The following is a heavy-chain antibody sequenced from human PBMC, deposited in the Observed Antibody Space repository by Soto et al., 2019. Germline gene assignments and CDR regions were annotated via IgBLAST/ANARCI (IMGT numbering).Heavy chain of an antibody. Sequence: SVKVSCKASGGTFSSYAISWVRQAPGQGLEWMGGIIPIFGTANYAQKFQGRVTMTTDTSTSTADMELRSLRSDDTAVYYCARDGYCSSTRCSRPFYGMDVWGQGTTVTVSS. CDR2: IIPIFGTA. V-gene: IGHV1-69*05. D-gene: IGHD2-2*03. J-gene: IGHJ6*02. CDR1: GGTFSSYA. CDR3: ARDGYCSSTRCSRPFYGMDV.